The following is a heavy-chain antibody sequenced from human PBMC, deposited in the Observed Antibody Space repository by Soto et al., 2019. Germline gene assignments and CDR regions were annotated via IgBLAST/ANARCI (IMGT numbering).Heavy chain of an antibody. Sequence: EVQLVESGGGLVKPGGSLRLSCAASGFTFSSYSMNWVRQAPGKGLEWVSSISSSSSYIYYADSVKGRFTISRDNAKNSXYXKMSSLRAEDTAVYYCARGYHYYDSSGYDKGDAFDIWGQGTMVTVSS. D-gene: IGHD3-22*01. V-gene: IGHV3-21*01. CDR3: ARGYHYYDSSGYDKGDAFDI. CDR1: GFTFSSYS. CDR2: ISSSSSYI. J-gene: IGHJ3*02.